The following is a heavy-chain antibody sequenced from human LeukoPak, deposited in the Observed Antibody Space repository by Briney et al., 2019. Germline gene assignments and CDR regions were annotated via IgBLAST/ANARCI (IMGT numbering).Heavy chain of an antibody. CDR1: GFTFSSYA. CDR2: ISGSGGST. D-gene: IGHD4-17*01. CDR3: AKEDYGDYGLKYYFDS. J-gene: IGHJ4*02. V-gene: IGHV3-23*01. Sequence: PGGSLRLSCAASGFTFSSYAMSWVRQAPGKGLEWVSAISGSGGSTYYADSVKGRFTISRDNSKNTLYLQMNSLRAEATAVYYCAKEDYGDYGLKYYFDSWGQGTLVTVSS.